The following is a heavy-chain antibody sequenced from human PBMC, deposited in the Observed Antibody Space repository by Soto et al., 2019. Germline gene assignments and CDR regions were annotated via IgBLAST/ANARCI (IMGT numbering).Heavy chain of an antibody. J-gene: IGHJ3*02. D-gene: IGHD1-7*01. CDR3: AREGKAVNNWNYFSTPTPIDAFDI. CDR2: ISAYNGNT. CDR1: GYTFTSYG. V-gene: IGHV1-18*04. Sequence: ASVKVSCKASGYTFTSYGISWVRQAPGQGLEWMGWISAYNGNTNYAQKLQGRVTMTTDTSTSTAYMELRSLRSDDTAVYYCAREGKAVNNWNYFSTPTPIDAFDIWGQGTMVTVSS.